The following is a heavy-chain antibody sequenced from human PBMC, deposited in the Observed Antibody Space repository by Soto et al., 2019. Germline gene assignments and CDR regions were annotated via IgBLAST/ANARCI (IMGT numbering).Heavy chain of an antibody. V-gene: IGHV2-5*02. CDR2: IYWDGDK. CDR3: AHRATMTIFGLIIDNGIWFDP. CDR1: GFSLSTSGAA. J-gene: IGHJ5*02. Sequence: QINLIESGPTLVKPTQTPTLTCTFSGFSLSTSGAAVGWVRQPPGRALEWLALIYWDGDKRYNASLGNRLIITKDTSMNQVVLTLTNVDPADTATYYCAHRATMTIFGLIIDNGIWFDPWGQGTRVIVSS. D-gene: IGHD3-3*01.